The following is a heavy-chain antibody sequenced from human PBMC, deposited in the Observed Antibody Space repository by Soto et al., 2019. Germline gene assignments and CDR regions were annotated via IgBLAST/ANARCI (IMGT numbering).Heavy chain of an antibody. Sequence: GGSLRLSCAASGFTFSSYSMNWVRQAPGKGLEWVSSISSSSSYIYYADSVKGRFTISRDNAKNSLYLQMNSLRAEDTAVYYCARDHYGSGSYPDYWGQGTLVTVSS. CDR1: GFTFSSYS. J-gene: IGHJ4*02. D-gene: IGHD3-10*01. CDR3: ARDHYGSGSYPDY. CDR2: ISSSSSYI. V-gene: IGHV3-21*01.